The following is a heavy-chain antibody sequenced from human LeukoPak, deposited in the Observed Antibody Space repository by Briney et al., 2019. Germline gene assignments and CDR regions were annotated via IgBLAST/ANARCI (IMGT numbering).Heavy chain of an antibody. CDR2: ISWDGGST. CDR1: GFTFDDYA. J-gene: IGHJ4*02. CDR3: AKDMAAYYYASGNIDY. D-gene: IGHD3-10*01. Sequence: PGGSLRPSCAASGFTFDDYAMHWVRQAPGKGLEWVSLISWDGGSTYYADSVKGRFTISRDNSKNSLYLQMNSLRAEDTALYYCAKDMAAYYYASGNIDYWGQGTLVTVSS. V-gene: IGHV3-43D*03.